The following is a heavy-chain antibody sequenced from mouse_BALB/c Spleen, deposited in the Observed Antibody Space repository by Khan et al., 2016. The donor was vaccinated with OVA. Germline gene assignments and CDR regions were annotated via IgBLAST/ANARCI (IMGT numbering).Heavy chain of an antibody. Sequence: EVKLQESGPELVRPGASVKISCKASGYSFTGYFMNWVMQSHGKSLEWIGRINPHIGETFYNQRFKDKATLTVDESSSTAHMELRSLASEASAVYYCTRIYRSDFDYWGQGTTLTVSS. CDR2: INPHIGET. V-gene: IGHV1-20*02. J-gene: IGHJ2*01. CDR1: GYSFTGYF. CDR3: TRIYRSDFDY. D-gene: IGHD1-1*01.